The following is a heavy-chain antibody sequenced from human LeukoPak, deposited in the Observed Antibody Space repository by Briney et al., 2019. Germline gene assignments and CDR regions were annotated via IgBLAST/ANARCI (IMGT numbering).Heavy chain of an antibody. CDR2: VKQGGREK. D-gene: IGHD4-17*01. J-gene: IGHJ4*02. CDR3: ASYYGINWVIGY. V-gene: IGHV3-7*01. Sequence: GGSLRRSCEGCGFSCSEYWMSWVRQAPGKGLEWGASVKQGGREKYYVDSVKGRFDISRDDAKNSLYLQMNTLRSDDTALYYCASYYGINWVIGYGGQGTLVTVSS. CDR1: GFSCSEYW.